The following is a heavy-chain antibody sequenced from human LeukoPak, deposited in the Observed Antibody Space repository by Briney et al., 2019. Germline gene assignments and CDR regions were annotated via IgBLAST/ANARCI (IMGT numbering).Heavy chain of an antibody. CDR2: INHSGST. D-gene: IGHD3-22*01. CDR3: ASLFYDSSGYYYFGQKYYFDY. Sequence: SETLSLTCAVYGGSFSGYYWSWIRQPPGKGLEWIGEINHSGSTNYNPSLKSRVTISVDTSKNQFSLKLSSVTAADTAVYYCASLFYDSSGYYYFGQKYYFDYWGQGTLVTVSS. V-gene: IGHV4-34*01. J-gene: IGHJ4*02. CDR1: GGSFSGYY.